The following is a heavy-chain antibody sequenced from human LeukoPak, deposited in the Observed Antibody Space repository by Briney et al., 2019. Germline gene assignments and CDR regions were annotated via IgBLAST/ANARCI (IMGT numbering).Heavy chain of an antibody. CDR2: ISWNSGSI. D-gene: IGHD4-17*01. J-gene: IGHJ3*02. Sequence: GRSLRLSCAASGFTFDNYAMHWVRQAPGKGLEWVSGISWNSGSIGYADSVKGRFTISRDNAKNSLYLQMNSLRAEDTALYYCAYRATGTAFDIWGQGTMVTVSS. CDR1: GFTFDNYA. CDR3: AYRATGTAFDI. V-gene: IGHV3-9*01.